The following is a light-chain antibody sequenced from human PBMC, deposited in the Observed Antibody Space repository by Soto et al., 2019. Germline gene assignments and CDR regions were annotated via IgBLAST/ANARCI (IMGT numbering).Light chain of an antibody. CDR3: QQRSNWPHPIT. CDR1: QSVSNNY. V-gene: IGKV3D-20*02. J-gene: IGKJ5*01. CDR2: GAS. Sequence: EIVLTQSPGTLSLSPGERATLSCRASQSVSNNYLAWYQQKPGQAPRLLIYGASNRATGIPDRFSGSGSGTDFTLTISRLEPEDFAVYYCQQRSNWPHPITFGQGTRLEIK.